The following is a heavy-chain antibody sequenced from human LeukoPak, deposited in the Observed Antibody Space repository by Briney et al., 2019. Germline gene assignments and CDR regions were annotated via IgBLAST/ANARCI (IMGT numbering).Heavy chain of an antibody. Sequence: GGSLRLSCAASGFTFSSYSTNWVRQAPGKGLEWVSSISSSSSYIYYADSVKGRFTISRDNAKNSLYLQMNSLRAEDTAVYYCARDYYDSSGYLGSNSSIPFLFDYWGQGTLVTVSS. J-gene: IGHJ4*02. CDR2: ISSSSSYI. V-gene: IGHV3-21*01. D-gene: IGHD3-22*01. CDR1: GFTFSSYS. CDR3: ARDYYDSSGYLGSNSSIPFLFDY.